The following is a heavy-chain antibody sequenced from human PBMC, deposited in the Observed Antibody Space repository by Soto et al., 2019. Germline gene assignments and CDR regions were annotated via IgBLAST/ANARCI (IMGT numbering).Heavy chain of an antibody. D-gene: IGHD3-22*01. CDR3: ARGGSFDSSNYLAY. CDR1: GYTFTSYG. CDR2: INPGNGNT. V-gene: IGHV1-3*01. J-gene: IGHJ4*02. Sequence: ASVKVSCKASGYTFTSYGINWVRQAPGRGLEWMGWINPGNGNTKYSQQFQGRVIIDRDTSASTAYMELSSLRSEDTAVYYCARGGSFDSSNYLAYWGLRTPVTASS.